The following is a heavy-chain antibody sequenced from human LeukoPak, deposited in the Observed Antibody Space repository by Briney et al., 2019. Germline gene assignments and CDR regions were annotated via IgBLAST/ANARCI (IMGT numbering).Heavy chain of an antibody. Sequence: GASVKVSCKASGYTFTSYGISWVRQAPGQGLEWMGWISAYNGNTNYAQKLQGRVTMTTDTSTSTAYMELRSLRSDDTAVYYCARDPYQSPYYYDSSGYSRYSDDAFDIWGQGTMVTVSS. CDR1: GYTFTSYG. J-gene: IGHJ3*02. V-gene: IGHV1-18*01. CDR2: ISAYNGNT. CDR3: ARDPYQSPYYYDSSGYSRYSDDAFDI. D-gene: IGHD3-22*01.